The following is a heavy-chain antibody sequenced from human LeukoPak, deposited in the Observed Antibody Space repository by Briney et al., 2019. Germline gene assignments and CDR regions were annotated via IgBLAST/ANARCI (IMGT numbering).Heavy chain of an antibody. CDR1: GYRFTSYL. CDR3: ARLHCSSTSCYDTYLWDWFDP. Sequence: HGESLKISCKGSGYRFTSYLIGWVRQMPGKGLEWMGIIYPGDSDTRYSPSFQGQVTISADKSISTAYLQWSSLKASDTAMYYCARLHCSSTSCYDTYLWDWFDPWGQGTLVTVSS. CDR2: IYPGDSDT. J-gene: IGHJ5*02. V-gene: IGHV5-51*01. D-gene: IGHD2-2*01.